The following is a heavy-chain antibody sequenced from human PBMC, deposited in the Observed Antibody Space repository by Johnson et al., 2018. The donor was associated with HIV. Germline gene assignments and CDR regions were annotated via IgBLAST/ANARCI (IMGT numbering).Heavy chain of an antibody. CDR2: FYSGSNT. D-gene: IGHD6-13*01. V-gene: IGHV3-66*02. CDR3: ARGVKQQLSVVDAFDI. Sequence: VQLVESGGGLVQPGGSLRLSCKASGFSISSNYMSWVRQPPGKGLEWVSVFYSGSNTYYADSVKGRFTISRDNSKNRLYLQMNSLRAEDTAVYFCARGVKQQLSVVDAFDIWGQGTMVTVSS. CDR1: GFSISSNY. J-gene: IGHJ3*02.